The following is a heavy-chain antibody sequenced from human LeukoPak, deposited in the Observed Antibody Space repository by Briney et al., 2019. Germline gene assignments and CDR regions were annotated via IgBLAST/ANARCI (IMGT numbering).Heavy chain of an antibody. CDR2: MNPNSGNT. CDR3: ARNAQVTRYFDY. Sequence: GASVKVSCKASGYTFSTYDINWVQQATGQGLEWMGWMNPNSGNTGYAQKFQGRVTMTRNTSISTAYMELSSLRSEDTAVYYCARNAQVTRYFDYWGQGTLVTVSS. D-gene: IGHD5-18*01. J-gene: IGHJ4*02. CDR1: GYTFSTYD. V-gene: IGHV1-8*01.